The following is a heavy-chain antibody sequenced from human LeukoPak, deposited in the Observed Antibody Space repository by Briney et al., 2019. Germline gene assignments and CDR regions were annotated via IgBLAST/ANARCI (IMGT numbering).Heavy chain of an antibody. CDR2: ISGSGGST. Sequence: GGSLRLSCAASGLTFSSYAMSWVRQAPGKGLEWVSAISGSGGSTYYADSVKGRFTISRGNSKNTLYLQMNSLRAEDTAVYYCAKDLYSYRYSLFDYWGQGTLVTVSS. D-gene: IGHD5-18*01. V-gene: IGHV3-23*01. CDR1: GLTFSSYA. CDR3: AKDLYSYRYSLFDY. J-gene: IGHJ4*02.